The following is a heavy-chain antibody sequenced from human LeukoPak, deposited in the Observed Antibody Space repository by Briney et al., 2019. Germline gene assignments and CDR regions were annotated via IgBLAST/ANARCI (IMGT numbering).Heavy chain of an antibody. CDR1: GFRFDDYG. CDR2: INWNGIRT. J-gene: IGHJ4*02. V-gene: IGHV3-20*04. CDR3: ARDQIWFGELVPYMDV. D-gene: IGHD3-10*01. Sequence: GGSLRLSCAAPGFRFDDYGMTWVRQAPGKGLEWVSGINWNGIRTTYADSVKGRFTISRDNAKNSLYLQMNSLRAEDTAVYYCARDQIWFGELVPYMDVWGQGTLVTVSS.